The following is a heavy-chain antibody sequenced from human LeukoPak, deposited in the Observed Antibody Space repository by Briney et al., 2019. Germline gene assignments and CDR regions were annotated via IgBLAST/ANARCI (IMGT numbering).Heavy chain of an antibody. Sequence: SETLSLTCTVSGGSISNYYWDWIRQPPGKGLEWIGYIYYTGSTNYNPSLKSRVTMSVDTSKNQFSLNLKSVTPEDTAVYYCARNLIPEQLVLNFWGQGTLVTVSS. D-gene: IGHD6-13*01. V-gene: IGHV4-59*01. CDR3: ARNLIPEQLVLNF. J-gene: IGHJ4*02. CDR2: IYYTGST. CDR1: GGSISNYY.